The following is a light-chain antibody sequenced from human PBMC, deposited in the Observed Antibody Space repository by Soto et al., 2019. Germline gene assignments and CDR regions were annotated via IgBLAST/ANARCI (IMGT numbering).Light chain of an antibody. CDR2: AAS. CDR1: QGISTW. Sequence: DIQMTQSPSSVSASVGDRVTITCRASQGISTWLAWYQQKPGKAPNLLIYAASTLQSAVSSRFSGSGSGTDFILTISSLQPEDFATYYCQQTNNFPSTFGQGTRLEIK. J-gene: IGKJ5*01. CDR3: QQTNNFPST. V-gene: IGKV1D-12*01.